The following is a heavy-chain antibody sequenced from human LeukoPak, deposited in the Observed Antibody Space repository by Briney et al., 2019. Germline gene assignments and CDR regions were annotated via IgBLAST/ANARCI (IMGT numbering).Heavy chain of an antibody. CDR2: ISSSSSYI. V-gene: IGHV3-21*01. J-gene: IGHJ4*02. CDR3: ARDFGFGYDYGDYVTIGSY. CDR1: GFTFSNYS. Sequence: PGGSLRLSCAASGFTFSNYSMNWVRQAPGKGLEWVSSISSSSSYIYYADSVKGRFTISRDNAKNSLYLQMNSLRAEDTAVYYCARDFGFGYDYGDYVTIGSYWGQGTLVTVSS. D-gene: IGHD4-17*01.